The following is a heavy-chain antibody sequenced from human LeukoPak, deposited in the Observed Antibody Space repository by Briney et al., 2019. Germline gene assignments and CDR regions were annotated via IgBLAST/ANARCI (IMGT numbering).Heavy chain of an antibody. Sequence: PSETLSLTCTVSGASTDRRVSTNSYYWSWIRQFPGKGLEWIGNIYNIGSVTYKPSLRSRVTMSIDMSKKQLSLRLTSVTAVDTAVYFCATNSSGSALDYWGQGILVTVSS. CDR3: ATNSSGSALDY. CDR2: IYNIGSV. J-gene: IGHJ4*02. V-gene: IGHV4-61*05. D-gene: IGHD3-22*01. CDR1: GASTDRRVSTNSYY.